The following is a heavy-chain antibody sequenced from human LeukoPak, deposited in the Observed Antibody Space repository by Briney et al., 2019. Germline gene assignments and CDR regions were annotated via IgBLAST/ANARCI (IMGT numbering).Heavy chain of an antibody. CDR2: IYYSGST. CDR1: GGSISSSSYY. Sequence: SETLYLTCTVSGGSISSSSYYWGWIRQPPGKGLEWIGSIYYSGSTYYNPSLKSRVTISVDTSKHQFSLKLSSVTAADTAVYYCARRYYYGSSGYYDYWGQGTLVTVSS. V-gene: IGHV4-39*01. D-gene: IGHD3-22*01. J-gene: IGHJ4*02. CDR3: ARRYYYGSSGYYDY.